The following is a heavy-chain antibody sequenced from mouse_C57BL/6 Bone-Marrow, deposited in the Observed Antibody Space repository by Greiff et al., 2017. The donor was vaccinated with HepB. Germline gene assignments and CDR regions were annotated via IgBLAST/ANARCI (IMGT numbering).Heavy chain of an antibody. CDR2: INPNNGGT. V-gene: IGHV1-26*01. D-gene: IGHD2-5*01. J-gene: IGHJ2*01. CDR3: ASSYYSNFYYFDY. CDR1: GYTFTDYY. Sequence: EVQLQQSGPELVKPGASVKISCKASGYTFTDYYMNWVKQSHGKSLEWIGDINPNNGGTSYNQKFKGKATLTVDKSSSTAYMELRSLTSEDSAVYYCASSYYSNFYYFDYWGQGTTLTVSS.